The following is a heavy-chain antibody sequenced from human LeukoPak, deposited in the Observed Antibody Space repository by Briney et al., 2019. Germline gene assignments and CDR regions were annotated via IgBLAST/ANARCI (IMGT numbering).Heavy chain of an antibody. D-gene: IGHD3-22*01. Sequence: PGGSLRLSCAASGFTFSDYYMSWIRQAPGKGLEWVSYISSSGSTIYYAYSVKGRFTISRDNAKNSLYLQMNSLRAEDTAVYYCARDRNYYDSSGYHRVDYWGQGTLVTVSS. CDR2: ISSSGSTI. J-gene: IGHJ4*02. V-gene: IGHV3-11*04. CDR3: ARDRNYYDSSGYHRVDY. CDR1: GFTFSDYY.